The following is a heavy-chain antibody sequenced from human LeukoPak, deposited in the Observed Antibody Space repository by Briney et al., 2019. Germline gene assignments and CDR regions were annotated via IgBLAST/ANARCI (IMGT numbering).Heavy chain of an antibody. CDR2: INSDGRST. CDR3: ARGGYRSGWDYFDY. J-gene: IGHJ4*02. D-gene: IGHD6-19*01. CDR1: GFTFSDTW. Sequence: GGSLRLSCAASGFTFSDTWMHWVRQAPGEGLVGVSRINSDGRSTNYADSVKGRFTMSRDNAKNTLYLQMNSLRAEDTAVYYCARGGYRSGWDYFDYWGQGTLVTVSS. V-gene: IGHV3-74*01.